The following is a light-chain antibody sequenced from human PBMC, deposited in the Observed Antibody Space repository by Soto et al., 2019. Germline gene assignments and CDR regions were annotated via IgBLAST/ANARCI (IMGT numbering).Light chain of an antibody. V-gene: IGKV1-33*01. Sequence: DIQMTQSPSSLSASVGDRVTITCQASQDIRKYLNWYQQKPGKAPNLLIYATSNLETGVPSRFSGSGSGTDFFFTIRSLQPENIAQYFCLQYENLVTFAGGTKVDIK. CDR3: LQYENLVT. J-gene: IGKJ4*01. CDR2: ATS. CDR1: QDIRKY.